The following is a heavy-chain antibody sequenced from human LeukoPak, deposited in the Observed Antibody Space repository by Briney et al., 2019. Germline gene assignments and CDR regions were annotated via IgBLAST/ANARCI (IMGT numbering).Heavy chain of an antibody. CDR2: ISSSGSTM. V-gene: IGHV3-11*04. J-gene: IGHJ4*02. CDR3: ARDGGSSWYFDY. Sequence: GGSLRLSCAASGFIFSDYYMSWIRQAPGKGLEWVSYISSSGSTMYYTDSVKGRFTISRDNAKDSLYLQMNSLRAEDTAVYYCARDGGSSWYFDYWGQGTLVTVSS. D-gene: IGHD6-13*01. CDR1: GFIFSDYY.